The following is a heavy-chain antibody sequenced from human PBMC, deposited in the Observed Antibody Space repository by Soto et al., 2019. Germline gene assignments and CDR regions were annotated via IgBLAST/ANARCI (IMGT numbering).Heavy chain of an antibody. J-gene: IGHJ4*02. D-gene: IGHD4-4*01. V-gene: IGHV1-69*13. Sequence: SVKVSCKASGGTFSIYAISWVRQAPGQGLEWMGGIIPIFGTANYAQKFQGRVTITADESTSTAYMELSSLRSEDTAVYYCARVGQTTVATETLFDYCGEGTLVTVSS. CDR1: GGTFSIYA. CDR2: IIPIFGTA. CDR3: ARVGQTTVATETLFDY.